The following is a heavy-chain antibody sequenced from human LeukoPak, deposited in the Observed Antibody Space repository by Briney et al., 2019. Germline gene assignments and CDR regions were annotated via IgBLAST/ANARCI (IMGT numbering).Heavy chain of an antibody. CDR1: GFTFSVYA. D-gene: IGHD4-17*01. CDR3: AKLLNDYGDYYFDS. Sequence: GGSLRLSCAASGFTFSVYAMSWVRQAPGKGLEWVSAIRGSGGNTYYADSVKGRFTISRDNSKNTLYLQMNSLRADDTAAYYCAKLLNDYGDYYFDSWGQRTLVTVSS. CDR2: IRGSGGNT. J-gene: IGHJ4*02. V-gene: IGHV3-23*01.